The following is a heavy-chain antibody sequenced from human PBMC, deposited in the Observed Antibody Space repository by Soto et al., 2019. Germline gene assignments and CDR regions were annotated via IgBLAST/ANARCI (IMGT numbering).Heavy chain of an antibody. Sequence: SETLSLTCAVYGGSFSGYYWSWIRQPPGKGLEWIGEINHSGSTNYNPSLKSRVTISVDTSKSQFSLKLSSVTAAGTAVYYCARGTAFYDILTGYYMKNRFDPWGQGTLVTVSS. CDR3: ARGTAFYDILTGYYMKNRFDP. CDR1: GGSFSGYY. CDR2: INHSGST. D-gene: IGHD3-9*01. J-gene: IGHJ5*02. V-gene: IGHV4-34*01.